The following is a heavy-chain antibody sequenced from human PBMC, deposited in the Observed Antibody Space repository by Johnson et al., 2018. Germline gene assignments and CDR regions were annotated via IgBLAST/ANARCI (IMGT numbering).Heavy chain of an antibody. V-gene: IGHV5-51*03. CDR2: IWPGDSDT. CDR1: GYSFTNTW. J-gene: IGHJ6*04. CDR3: AKRRERGTSYMDV. D-gene: IGHD3-16*01. Sequence: VQLVQSGAEVKKPGESLKISCKGSGYSFTNTWIGWVRQMPGEGLEWMGIIWPGDSDTKYSPSFQGQVTIPPDRSTSTVYLQWSSLKSSDTAIYYCAKRRERGTSYMDVWGKGTTVTVSS.